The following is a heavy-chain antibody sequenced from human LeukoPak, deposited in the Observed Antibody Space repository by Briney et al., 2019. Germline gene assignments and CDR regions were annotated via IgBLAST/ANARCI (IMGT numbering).Heavy chain of an antibody. D-gene: IGHD1-14*01. CDR3: ARGVEPLAANTLAY. CDR2: LYSDGNT. CDR1: GFTVITND. Sequence: GGSLRLSCAASGFTVITNDMTWVRQAPGKGLEWVSVLYSDGNTKYADSVQGRFTISRDNSENTPYLEMNSLSPDDTAVYYCARGVEPLAANTLAYWGQGTLVTVSS. V-gene: IGHV3-53*01. J-gene: IGHJ4*02.